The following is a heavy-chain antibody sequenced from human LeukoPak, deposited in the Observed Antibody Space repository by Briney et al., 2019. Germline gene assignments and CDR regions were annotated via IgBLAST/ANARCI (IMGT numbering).Heavy chain of an antibody. CDR2: IRYDGSNK. CDR3: ARGLLKQWLATTYFDF. CDR1: GFTFSSYG. V-gene: IGHV3-30*02. J-gene: IGHJ4*02. D-gene: IGHD6-19*01. Sequence: GSLRLSCAASGFTFSSYGMHWVRQAPGKGLEWVAFIRYDGSNKYYADSVKGRFTISRDNSKNSLYLQMNSLGAEDTAVYYCARGLLKQWLATTYFDFWGQGTLVTVSS.